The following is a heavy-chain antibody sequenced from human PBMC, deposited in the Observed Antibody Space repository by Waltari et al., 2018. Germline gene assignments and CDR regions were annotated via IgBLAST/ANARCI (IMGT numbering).Heavy chain of an antibody. Sequence: EVQLVESGGGLVQPGGSLRLSCAASGFTFSSYAMSWVRQAPGKGVGWVSAISGSGGSTYYADSVKGRFTISRDNSKNTLYLQINSLRAEDTAVYYCAREREGDYGLDYWGQGTLVTVSS. CDR2: ISGSGGST. V-gene: IGHV3-23*04. D-gene: IGHD4-17*01. CDR1: GFTFSSYA. J-gene: IGHJ4*02. CDR3: AREREGDYGLDY.